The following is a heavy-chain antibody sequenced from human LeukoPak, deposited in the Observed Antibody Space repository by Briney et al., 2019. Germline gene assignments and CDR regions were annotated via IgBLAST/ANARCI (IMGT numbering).Heavy chain of an antibody. CDR2: IYYSGST. J-gene: IGHJ4*02. D-gene: IGHD3-9*01. CDR3: ARHVWLQPFDY. CDR1: GGSMTSYY. V-gene: IGHV4-59*08. Sequence: PSETLSLTCTVSGGSMTSYYWSWIRQSPGKGLEWIGYIYYSGSTNYNPSLKSRVTISVDTSKNQFSLKLRSGTSADTAVYYCARHVWLQPFDYWGQGTLVTVSS.